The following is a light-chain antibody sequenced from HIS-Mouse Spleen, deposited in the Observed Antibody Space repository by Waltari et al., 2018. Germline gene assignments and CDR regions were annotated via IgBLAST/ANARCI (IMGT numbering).Light chain of an antibody. V-gene: IGLV1-47*01. CDR3: AAWDDSLSGPV. CDR1: SPNHGRHH. CDR2: RNN. J-gene: IGLJ3*02. Sequence: QSVLTQPPSASGTPGQRVTISCSGSSPNHGRHHLVWYQQLPGTAPKLHIYRNNRRPSGVPDRFSGSKSGTSASLAISGLRSEDEADYYCAAWDDSLSGPVFGGGTKLTVL.